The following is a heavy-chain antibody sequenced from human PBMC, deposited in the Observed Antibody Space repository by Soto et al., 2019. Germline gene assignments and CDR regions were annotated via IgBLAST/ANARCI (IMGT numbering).Heavy chain of an antibody. J-gene: IGHJ5*02. CDR2: ISKSNSPA. V-gene: IGHV3-48*01. Sequence: GGSLRLSCAASGFTFSDYSMNWVRQAPGKGLEWISYISKSNSPAYYADSVRGRFTVSRDNAKNSLYLQMNSLRVEDTALYYCASGESRSRSNWFDHWGQGTLVTVSS. D-gene: IGHD4-17*01. CDR1: GFTFSDYS. CDR3: ASGESRSRSNWFDH.